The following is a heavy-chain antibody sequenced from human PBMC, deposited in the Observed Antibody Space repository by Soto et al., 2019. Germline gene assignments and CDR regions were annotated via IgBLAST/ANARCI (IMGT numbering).Heavy chain of an antibody. CDR1: GGSITNYY. J-gene: IGHJ3*02. CDR3: TTEAYDNSGSLAFDI. CDR2: IFHTGTT. Sequence: SETLSLTCTVSGGSITNYYYSWIRQPPGKGLKRICYIFHTGTTSYNPALKSRVTLSVDTSQSQFSLKLNSVTAADSAVYYCTTEAYDNSGSLAFDIWGPGTLVTVSS. D-gene: IGHD3-22*01. V-gene: IGHV4-59*08.